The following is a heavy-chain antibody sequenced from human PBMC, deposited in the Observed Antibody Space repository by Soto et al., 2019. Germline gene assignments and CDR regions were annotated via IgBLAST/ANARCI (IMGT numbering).Heavy chain of an antibody. J-gene: IGHJ4*02. CDR3: ARSRLTDYSIDY. Sequence: ASVKVSCKPSGYTFTGYYIHWVRQAPGQGLEWMGWINPNSGATNYALKFQGRVTMTRDTSISAAYMELNSLTSDDTAVYYCARSRLTDYSIDYWGQGTLVTVSS. D-gene: IGHD4-4*01. CDR1: GYTFTGYY. CDR2: INPNSGAT. V-gene: IGHV1-2*02.